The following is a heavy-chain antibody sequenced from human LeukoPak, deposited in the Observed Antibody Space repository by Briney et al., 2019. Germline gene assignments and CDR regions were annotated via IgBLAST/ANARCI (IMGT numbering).Heavy chain of an antibody. Sequence: ASVKVSFKASGYTFTDYYMHWVRQAPGQGPEWMGWINPKSGGTNYAQKFQGRVTMTRDTSISTAYMELNRLRSDDTAMYYCASIYCAGGSCYDRGGDFWGQGTQVTVSS. CDR2: INPKSGGT. D-gene: IGHD2-15*01. CDR1: GYTFTDYY. J-gene: IGHJ4*02. V-gene: IGHV1-2*02. CDR3: ASIYCAGGSCYDRGGDF.